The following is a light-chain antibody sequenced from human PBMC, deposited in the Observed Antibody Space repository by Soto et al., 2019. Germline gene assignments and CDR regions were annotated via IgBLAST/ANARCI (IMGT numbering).Light chain of an antibody. CDR1: QSISSY. CDR2: AAS. V-gene: IGKV1-39*01. Sequence: SPSLAGRVTASARASQSISSYLNWYQQKPGKAPKLLISAASSLESGVPSRFSGSGSGTDFTLTITSLQPEDFATYYCQQSYSIPWTFGQGTKVDIK. CDR3: QQSYSIPWT. J-gene: IGKJ1*01.